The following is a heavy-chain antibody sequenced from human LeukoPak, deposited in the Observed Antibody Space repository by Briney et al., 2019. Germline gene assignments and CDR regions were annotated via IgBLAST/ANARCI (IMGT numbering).Heavy chain of an antibody. V-gene: IGHV1-18*04. CDR1: GYTFTSYG. CDR2: ISAYNGDT. J-gene: IGHJ4*02. D-gene: IGHD6-19*01. CDR3: AKDPEQWLVPGPPDY. Sequence: AASVKVSCKASGYTFTSYGISWVRQAPGQGLEWMGWISAYNGDTNYAQKLQGRVTMTTDTSTSTAYMELRSLRSDDTAVYYCAKDPEQWLVPGPPDYWGQGTLVTVSS.